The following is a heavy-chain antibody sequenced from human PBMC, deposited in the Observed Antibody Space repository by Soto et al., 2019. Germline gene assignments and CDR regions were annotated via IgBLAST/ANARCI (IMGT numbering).Heavy chain of an antibody. Sequence: EVQLLESGGGLVQPGGSLRLSCAASGFTFSSYAMSWVRQAPGKGLEWVSAISGSGGSTYYADSVKGRFTISRDNSKHTLDLQMNSLRAEDTAVYYCAKDQGGIVATITPVYGYWGQGTLVTVSS. D-gene: IGHD5-12*01. CDR2: ISGSGGST. V-gene: IGHV3-23*01. J-gene: IGHJ4*02. CDR3: AKDQGGIVATITPVYGY. CDR1: GFTFSSYA.